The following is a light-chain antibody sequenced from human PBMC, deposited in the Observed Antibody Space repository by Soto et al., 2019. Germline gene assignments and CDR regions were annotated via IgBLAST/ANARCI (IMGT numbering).Light chain of an antibody. CDR2: GAS. J-gene: IGKJ5*01. V-gene: IGKV3-15*01. CDR1: QSVTSK. Sequence: EIVMTQSPATLSVSPGERATLSCRASQSVTSKLAWYQQKPGQAPRLLIYGASTRATGIPARFSGSGSGTEFTLTISSLQSEDFAVYYCQQHNNWPPITFGQGTRLE. CDR3: QQHNNWPPIT.